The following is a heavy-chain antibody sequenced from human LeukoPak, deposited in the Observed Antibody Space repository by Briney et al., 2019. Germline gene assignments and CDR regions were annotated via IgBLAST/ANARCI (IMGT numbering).Heavy chain of an antibody. V-gene: IGHV4-39*07. D-gene: IGHD1-26*01. CDR2: IYYSGST. Sequence: SETLSLTCTVSGVSISSSRYYWGWIRQPPGKGLEWIGSIYYSGSTYYNPSLKSRVTISVDTSKNQFSLKLSSVTAADTAVYYCARGGVSGSPTNGIFDYWGQGTLVTVSS. J-gene: IGHJ4*02. CDR3: ARGGVSGSPTNGIFDY. CDR1: GVSISSSRYY.